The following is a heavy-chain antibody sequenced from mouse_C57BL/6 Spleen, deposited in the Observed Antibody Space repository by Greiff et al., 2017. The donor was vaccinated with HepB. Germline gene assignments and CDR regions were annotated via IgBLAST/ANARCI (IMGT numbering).Heavy chain of an antibody. J-gene: IGHJ2*01. D-gene: IGHD1-1*01. Sequence: QVHVKQSGAELVKPGASVKLSCKASGYTFTEYTIHWVKQRSGQGLEWIGWFYPGSGSIKYNEKFKDKATLTADKSSSTVYMELSRLTSEDSAVYFCARHEDKGYYYGSSPFDYWGQGTTLTVSS. CDR2: FYPGSGSI. CDR3: ARHEDKGYYYGSSPFDY. V-gene: IGHV1-62-2*01. CDR1: GYTFTEYT.